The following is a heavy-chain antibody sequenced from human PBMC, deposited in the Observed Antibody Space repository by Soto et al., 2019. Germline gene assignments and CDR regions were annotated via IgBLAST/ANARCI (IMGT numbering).Heavy chain of an antibody. Sequence: GGSLRLSCAASGFTFSSYAMSWVRQAPGKGLEWVSAISGSGGSTYYADSVKGRFTISRDNSKNTLYLQMNSLRAEDTAVYYCAKPLGCSSTSCYWGMDVWGQGTTVTVS. V-gene: IGHV3-23*01. D-gene: IGHD2-2*01. CDR1: GFTFSSYA. CDR3: AKPLGCSSTSCYWGMDV. J-gene: IGHJ6*02. CDR2: ISGSGGST.